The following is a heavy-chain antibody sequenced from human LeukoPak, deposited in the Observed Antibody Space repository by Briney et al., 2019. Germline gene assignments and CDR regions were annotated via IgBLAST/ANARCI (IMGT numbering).Heavy chain of an antibody. Sequence: GGSMRLSCAASGFIFSSCEMNWVRQAPGKGLEWVSYISSSGSTIYYADSVKGRFTISRDNAKNSLYLQMNSLRAEDTAVYYCARDDSYGLDYWGQGTLVTVSS. D-gene: IGHD5-18*01. J-gene: IGHJ4*02. CDR2: ISSSGSTI. V-gene: IGHV3-48*03. CDR3: ARDDSYGLDY. CDR1: GFIFSSCE.